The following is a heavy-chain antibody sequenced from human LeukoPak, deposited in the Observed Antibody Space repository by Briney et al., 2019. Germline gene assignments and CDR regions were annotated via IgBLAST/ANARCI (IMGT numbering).Heavy chain of an antibody. CDR2: IKNNGSN. J-gene: IGHJ5*02. D-gene: IGHD3-10*01. CDR1: GASIITSS. CDR3: ARDAGGAWFDP. V-gene: IGHV4-59*01. Sequence: SQTLSPTFTVFGASIITSSCGWIRHSPGQGLGWSGYIKNNGSNYNQTSLMGRVTISLDTSKNPFSLKLTSVTAADTAVYYCARDAGGAWFDPWGQGTLVTVSS.